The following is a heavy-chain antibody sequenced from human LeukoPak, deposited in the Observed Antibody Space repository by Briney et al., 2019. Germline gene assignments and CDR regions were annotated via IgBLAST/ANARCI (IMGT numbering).Heavy chain of an antibody. CDR2: SYYSGST. CDR3: ARGVGYFSGGSCRNWFDP. CDR1: VGSISSGGYY. V-gene: IGHV4-31*03. D-gene: IGHD2-15*01. J-gene: IGHJ5*02. Sequence: SETLSLTCTVSVGSISSGGYYWSWIRQQPGKGLEWIGYSYYSGSTYYNPSLKSRVTISVDTSKNQFSLKLSSVTAADTAVYYCARGVGYFSGGSCRNWFDPWGQGTLVTVSS.